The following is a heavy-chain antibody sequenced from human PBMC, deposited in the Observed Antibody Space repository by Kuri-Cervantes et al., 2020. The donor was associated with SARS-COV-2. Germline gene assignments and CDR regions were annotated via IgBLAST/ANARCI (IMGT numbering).Heavy chain of an antibody. D-gene: IGHD3-10*01. J-gene: IGHJ6*02. CDR3: ENGDYYGSGSYYIPDFDYYYGMDV. Sequence: SETXSXXCXVYGVSFSXXYWRWLRQPPGKGLEWIVEINHSVITNYNPSLKRRVTISVDTSKNQFSLKLSSVAAADTAVYYFENGDYYGSGSYYIPDFDYYYGMDVWGQGTTVTVSS. CDR2: INHSVIT. CDR1: GVSFSXXY. V-gene: IGHV4-34*01.